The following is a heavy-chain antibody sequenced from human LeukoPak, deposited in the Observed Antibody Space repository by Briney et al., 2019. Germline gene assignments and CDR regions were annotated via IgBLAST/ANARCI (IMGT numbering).Heavy chain of an antibody. CDR3: AATMVRGVHTHFDY. CDR1: GGSLTNYY. J-gene: IGHJ4*02. Sequence: SETLSLTRTVSGGSLTNYYWRWIHQPPGKVLNSIGYVYYSGSTNYNPSLKSRVTISVDTSKNQFSLKPSSVTAADAAVYYCAATMVRGVHTHFDYWGQGTLVTVSS. V-gene: IGHV4-59*08. CDR2: VYYSGST. D-gene: IGHD3-10*01.